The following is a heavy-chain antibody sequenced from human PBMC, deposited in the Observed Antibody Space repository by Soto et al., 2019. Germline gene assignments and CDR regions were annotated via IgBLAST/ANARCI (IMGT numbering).Heavy chain of an antibody. D-gene: IGHD2-2*01. J-gene: IGHJ6*02. V-gene: IGHV3-30*18. Sequence: QVQLVESGGGVVQPGRSLRLSCVASGFTFSTYGMHWVRQAPGKGLEWVAVISYDGKNKYYADSVKGRLTISRDNSKNKXYXXMGRRRGEDPAVYYCAKGQHCSSTSCYFEHYGMDVWGQGTTVAVSS. CDR1: GFTFSTYG. CDR2: ISYDGKNK. CDR3: AKGQHCSSTSCYFEHYGMDV.